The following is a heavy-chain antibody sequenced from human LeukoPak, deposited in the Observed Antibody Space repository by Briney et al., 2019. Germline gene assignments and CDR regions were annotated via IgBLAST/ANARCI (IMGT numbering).Heavy chain of an antibody. CDR2: ISYDGSNK. Sequence: PGGSLRLSCAASGFTFSRYAMHWIRQAPGKGLEWVAVISYDGSNKYYADSVKGRFTISRDNSKNTLYLQMNSLRAEDTAVYYCARDERYCCGGSCYSGYYYGMDVWGQGTTVTVSS. CDR1: GFTFSRYA. D-gene: IGHD2-15*01. CDR3: ARDERYCCGGSCYSGYYYGMDV. V-gene: IGHV3-30*04. J-gene: IGHJ6*02.